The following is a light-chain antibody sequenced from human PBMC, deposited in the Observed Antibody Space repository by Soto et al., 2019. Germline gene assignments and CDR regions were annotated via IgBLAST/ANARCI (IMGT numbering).Light chain of an antibody. CDR3: QSYDSSLSGSV. J-gene: IGLJ3*02. Sequence: QSVLTQPPSVSGAPGQRVTISCTGSSSNIGAGYHVHWYQQHPGTAPKLLIYRNTNRPSGVPNRFSGSKSGNSASLAITGLQAEDEADYYCQSYDSSLSGSVFGGGTKLTVL. CDR1: SSNIGAGYH. CDR2: RNT. V-gene: IGLV1-40*01.